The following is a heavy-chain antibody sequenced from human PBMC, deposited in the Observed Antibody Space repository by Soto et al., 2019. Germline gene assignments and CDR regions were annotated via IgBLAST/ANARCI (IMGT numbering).Heavy chain of an antibody. D-gene: IGHD3-22*01. Sequence: LSLTCAASGFTVSSNYMSWVRQAPGKGLEWVSVIYSGGSTYYADSVKGRFTISRDNSKNTLYLQMNSLRAEDTAVYYCARDYYDSSGYGYFDYWGQGTLVTVSS. CDR3: ARDYYDSSGYGYFDY. J-gene: IGHJ4*02. V-gene: IGHV3-53*01. CDR2: IYSGGST. CDR1: GFTVSSNY.